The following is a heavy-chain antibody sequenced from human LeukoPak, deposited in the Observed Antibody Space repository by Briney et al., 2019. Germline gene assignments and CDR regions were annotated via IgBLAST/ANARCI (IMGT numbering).Heavy chain of an antibody. CDR1: GYTFTGYY. Sequence: ASVKISCKASGYTFTGYYMHWVRQAPGQGLEWMGRINPNSGGTNYAQKSQGRVTMTRDTSISTAYMELSRLRSDDTAVYYCANQITYYYDSSGYRAFDIWGQGTMATVSS. D-gene: IGHD3-22*01. CDR3: ANQITYYYDSSGYRAFDI. J-gene: IGHJ3*02. CDR2: INPNSGGT. V-gene: IGHV1-2*06.